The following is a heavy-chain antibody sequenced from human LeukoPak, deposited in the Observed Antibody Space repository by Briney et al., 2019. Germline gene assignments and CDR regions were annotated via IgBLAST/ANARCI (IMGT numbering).Heavy chain of an antibody. D-gene: IGHD1-26*01. Sequence: GGSLRLSCSASGFTFHNACMNWVRQAPGKGLEWVSYISYSGNSIYYADSVKGRFTISRDNAKNSLHLQMNSLGAADTAVYYCARGFSGSSLSALTDYWGQGTVVTVSS. CDR2: ISYSGNSI. V-gene: IGHV3-48*04. CDR1: GFTFHNAC. CDR3: ARGFSGSSLSALTDY. J-gene: IGHJ4*02.